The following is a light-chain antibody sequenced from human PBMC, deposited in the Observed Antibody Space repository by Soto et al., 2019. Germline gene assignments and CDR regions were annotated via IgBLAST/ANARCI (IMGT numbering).Light chain of an antibody. J-gene: IGLJ1*01. V-gene: IGLV2-8*01. CDR3: KSYAGSNTYV. CDR2: EVV. CDR1: KSDIGVYDF. Sequence: QSVLAQPPSASGSPGQSVTISCTGTKSDIGVYDFVSWYQHHPGKAPRLIIYEVVQRPSGVPDRFSGSKSGNTASLTVSGLQAADEADHFCKSYAGSNTYVFGRGTKVTVL.